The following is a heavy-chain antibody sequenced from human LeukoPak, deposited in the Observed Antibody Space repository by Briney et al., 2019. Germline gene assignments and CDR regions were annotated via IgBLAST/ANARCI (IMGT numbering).Heavy chain of an antibody. D-gene: IGHD1/OR15-1a*01. J-gene: IGHJ4*02. V-gene: IGHV3-23*01. CDR3: ARGQGNWNIDY. Sequence: PGGSLRLSCAASGFTFSNFAMSWVRQAPGKGLEWVSTITGGSGSTFYADSVKGRLTISRDNSWSTLYLQMNSLRAEDTAVYYCARGQGNWNIDYWGQGTLVTVSS. CDR2: ITGGSGST. CDR1: GFTFSNFA.